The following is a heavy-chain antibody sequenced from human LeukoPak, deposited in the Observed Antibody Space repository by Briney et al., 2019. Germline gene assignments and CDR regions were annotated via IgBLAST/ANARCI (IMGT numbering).Heavy chain of an antibody. D-gene: IGHD3-10*01. CDR2: IIPIFGTA. Sequence: SVKVSCKASGGTFSSYAISWVRQAPGQGLEWMGGIIPIFGTANYAQKFQGRVTITRNTSISTAYMELSSLRSEDTAVYYCARGDGDYMDVWGKGTTVTVSS. CDR1: GGTFSSYA. CDR3: ARGDGDYMDV. J-gene: IGHJ6*03. V-gene: IGHV1-69*05.